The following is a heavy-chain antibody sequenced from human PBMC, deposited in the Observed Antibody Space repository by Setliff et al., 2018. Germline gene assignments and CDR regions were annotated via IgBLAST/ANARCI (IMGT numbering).Heavy chain of an antibody. CDR1: GYTFTDYY. V-gene: IGHV1-2*02. J-gene: IGHJ4*02. CDR3: ARVARKSRPLSYFDK. Sequence: ASVKVSCKASGYTFTDYYIHWVRQAPGQGLEWMGWINPLSTATKYAQRFQDRVAMTRDTSMNTAYMELMRLTSDDTALYYCARVARKSRPLSYFDKWGQGTQVTVS. D-gene: IGHD5-12*01. CDR2: INPLSTAT.